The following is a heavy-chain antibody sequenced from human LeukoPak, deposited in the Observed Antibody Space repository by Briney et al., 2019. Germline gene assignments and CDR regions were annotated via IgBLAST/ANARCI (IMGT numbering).Heavy chain of an antibody. CDR2: ISYTGTYI. J-gene: IGHJ1*01. CDR1: AFSLNAYN. V-gene: IGHV3-21*01. Sequence: GGSLRLSCAASAFSLNAYNMNWVRQAPGKGLEWVSSISYTGTYIYYAGSVKGRFTISRDNAKNSLYLQMNSLRAEDTAVYYCARALGCSSTSCYKYFQHWGQGTLVTVSS. D-gene: IGHD2-2*02. CDR3: ARALGCSSTSCYKYFQH.